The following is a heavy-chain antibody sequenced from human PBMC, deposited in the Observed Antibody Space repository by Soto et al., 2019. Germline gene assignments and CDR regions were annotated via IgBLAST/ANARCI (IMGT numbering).Heavy chain of an antibody. CDR2: ISSSSSYI. Sequence: EVQLVESGGGLVKPGWSLRLSCAASGFTFSSYSMNWVRQAPGKGLEWVSSISSSSSYIYYADSVKGRFTISRDNAKNSLYLQMNSLRAEDTAVYYCARGKYYDILTGYYPFDYWGQGTLVTVSS. J-gene: IGHJ4*02. D-gene: IGHD3-9*01. CDR1: GFTFSSYS. V-gene: IGHV3-21*01. CDR3: ARGKYYDILTGYYPFDY.